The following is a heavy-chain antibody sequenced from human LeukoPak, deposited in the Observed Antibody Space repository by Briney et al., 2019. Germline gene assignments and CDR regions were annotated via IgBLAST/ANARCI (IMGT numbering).Heavy chain of an antibody. Sequence: GGSLRLSCAAAGFTFRDYYMSWIRPAPGKGLEWVSYISSSGITMNYADSVKGRSTITRDNTKNSLSLQMNSLRAEDTAVYYCARDPAYYYDSSGYAVYWGQGTLVTVSS. CDR3: ARDPAYYYDSSGYAVY. J-gene: IGHJ4*02. CDR1: GFTFRDYY. V-gene: IGHV3-11*04. D-gene: IGHD3-22*01. CDR2: ISSSGITM.